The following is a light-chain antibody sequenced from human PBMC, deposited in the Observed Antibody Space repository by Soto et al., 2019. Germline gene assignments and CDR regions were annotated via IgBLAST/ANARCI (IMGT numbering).Light chain of an antibody. J-gene: IGLJ3*02. CDR1: TTDIDNYDS. CDR2: ATS. CDR3: TSFARGSTLV. Sequence: QSALTQPPSVSGSPGQSVTISCTATTTDIDNYDSVSWYQQAPGTAPKLMIYATSKRPSGVSNRFSGSKSGDTASLTISGLQAEDEADYYCTSFARGSTLVFGGGTKLTVL. V-gene: IGLV2-18*02.